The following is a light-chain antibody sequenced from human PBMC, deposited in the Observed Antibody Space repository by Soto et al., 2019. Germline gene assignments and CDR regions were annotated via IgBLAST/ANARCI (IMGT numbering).Light chain of an antibody. CDR3: AAWDGSLTGWV. J-gene: IGLJ3*02. CDR1: SSNVGSDV. V-gene: IGLV1-44*01. CDR2: SNN. Sequence: QSVLTQPPSASGTPGQRVTISCSGSSSNVGSDVVNWYQQLPGTAPKLLIYSNNQRPSGVPDRFSGSKSGTSASLAISGLQSDDEADYYCAAWDGSLTGWVFGGGTQLTVL.